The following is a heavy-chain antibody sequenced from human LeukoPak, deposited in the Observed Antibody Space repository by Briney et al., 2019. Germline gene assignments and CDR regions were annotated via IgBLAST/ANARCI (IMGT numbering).Heavy chain of an antibody. J-gene: IGHJ4*02. Sequence: GGSLRLSCAASGFTFSSYAMHWVRQAPGKGLEWVAVISYDGSNKYYADSVKGRFTISRDNSKNTLYLQMNSLRAEDTAVYYCVAGADYYGSGGLNDYWGQGTPVTVSS. CDR3: VAGADYYGSGGLNDY. V-gene: IGHV3-30*04. CDR1: GFTFSSYA. CDR2: ISYDGSNK. D-gene: IGHD3-10*01.